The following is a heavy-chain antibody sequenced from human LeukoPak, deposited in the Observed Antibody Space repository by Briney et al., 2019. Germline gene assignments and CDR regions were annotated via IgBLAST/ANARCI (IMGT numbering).Heavy chain of an antibody. V-gene: IGHV3-53*01. CDR2: IDTGVNT. Sequence: GGSLRLSCAASGFTVSNNYMSWVRHAPGKGLEWVSIIDTGVNTYYADSVKGRFTISRDNSKNTLYLQMNSLRAEDTAVYYCARDLNYWGQGTLVTVSS. CDR1: GFTVSNNY. CDR3: ARDLNY. J-gene: IGHJ4*02.